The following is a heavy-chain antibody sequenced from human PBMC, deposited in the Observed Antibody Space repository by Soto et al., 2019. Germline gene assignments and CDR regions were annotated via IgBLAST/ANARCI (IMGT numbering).Heavy chain of an antibody. CDR2: INPSGGST. D-gene: IGHD3-3*01. V-gene: IGHV1-46*01. CDR1: GYTFTSYY. Sequence: ASVKVSCKASGYTFTSYYMHWVRQAPGQGLEWMGIINPSGGSTSYAQKFQGRVTMTRDTSTSTVYMELSSLRSEDTAVYYCARGITIFGVAVGADAFDIWGQGXMVTV. J-gene: IGHJ3*02. CDR3: ARGITIFGVAVGADAFDI.